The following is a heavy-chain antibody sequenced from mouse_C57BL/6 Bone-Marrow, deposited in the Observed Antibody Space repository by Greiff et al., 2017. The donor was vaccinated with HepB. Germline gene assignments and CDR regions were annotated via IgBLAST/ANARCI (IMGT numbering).Heavy chain of an antibody. D-gene: IGHD2-2*01. V-gene: IGHV3-6*01. CDR2: ISYDGSN. CDR1: GYSITSGYY. CDR3: ARGERGYLYYYAMDY. Sequence: EVQLQESGPGLVKPSQSLSLTCSVTGYSITSGYYWNWIRQFPGNKLEWMGYISYDGSNNYNPSLKNRISITRDTSKNQFFLKLNSVTTEDTATYYCARGERGYLYYYAMDYWGQGTSVTVSS. J-gene: IGHJ4*01.